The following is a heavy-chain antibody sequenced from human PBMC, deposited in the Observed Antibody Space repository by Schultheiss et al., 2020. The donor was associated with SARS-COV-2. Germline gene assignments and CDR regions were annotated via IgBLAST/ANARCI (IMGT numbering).Heavy chain of an antibody. D-gene: IGHD3-16*01. CDR2: ISYDGSNK. Sequence: GESLKISCAASGFTFSSYGMHWVRQAPGKGLEWVAVISYDGSNKYYADSVKGRFTISRDNAKNSLYLQMNSLKDEDTAVYYCARESGGGPDYWGQGTLVTVSS. CDR3: ARESGGGPDY. V-gene: IGHV3-30*03. J-gene: IGHJ4*02. CDR1: GFTFSSYG.